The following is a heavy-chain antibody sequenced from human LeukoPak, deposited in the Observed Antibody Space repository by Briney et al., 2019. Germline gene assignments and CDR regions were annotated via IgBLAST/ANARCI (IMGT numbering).Heavy chain of an antibody. CDR3: ARGGIAARRRSFDY. CDR1: GGSFSGYY. Sequence: PSETLSLTCAVYGGSFSGYYWSWIRQPPGKGLEWIGRIYTSGSTNYNPSLKSRVTISVDTSKNQFSLKLSSVTAADTAVYYCARGGIAARRRSFDYWGQGTLVTVSS. V-gene: IGHV4-4*08. CDR2: IYTSGST. D-gene: IGHD6-6*01. J-gene: IGHJ4*02.